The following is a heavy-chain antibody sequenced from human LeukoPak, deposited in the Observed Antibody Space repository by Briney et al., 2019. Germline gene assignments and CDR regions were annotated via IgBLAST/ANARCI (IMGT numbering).Heavy chain of an antibody. CDR2: MIGSGGST. J-gene: IGHJ4*02. V-gene: IGHV3-23*01. CDR3: AKDPLAVTTRFDY. D-gene: IGHD2-21*02. CDR1: GFTFSNYA. Sequence: GGSLRLSCAPSGFTFSNYAMSWVRQAPGRGLEWVSAMIGSGGSTYYADSVKGRFSISRDNSKNTLYLQMNSLRAEDTAVYYCAKDPLAVTTRFDYWGQGTLVTVSS.